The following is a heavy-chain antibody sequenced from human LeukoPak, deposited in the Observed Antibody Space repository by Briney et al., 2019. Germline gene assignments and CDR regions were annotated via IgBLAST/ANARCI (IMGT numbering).Heavy chain of an antibody. D-gene: IGHD3-3*01. CDR2: INPSSGDT. V-gene: IGHV1-2*02. CDR3: ARREWLTY. CDR1: GFTFSSYA. Sequence: PGRSLRLSCAASGFTFSSYAMHWVRQAPGQGLEWMGWINPSSGDTNYAQKFQGRVTMTRDTSISTAYMELSRLTSDDTAVYYCARREWLTYWGQGTLVTVSS. J-gene: IGHJ4*02.